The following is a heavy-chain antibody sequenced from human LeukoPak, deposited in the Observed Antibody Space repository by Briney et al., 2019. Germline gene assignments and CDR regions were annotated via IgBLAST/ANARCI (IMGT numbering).Heavy chain of an antibody. CDR1: GFTFSSYE. CDR2: MSSRGSII. J-gene: IGHJ5*02. V-gene: IGHV3-48*03. CDR3: ARGAAGGMYNWFDP. D-gene: IGHD6-13*01. Sequence: GGSLRLSSAASGFTFSSYEMNWVRQAPGKGLEWVSYMSSRGSIIFYADSVKGRFTISRDNAKNSLYLQMDSLRVEDTAVYYCARGAAGGMYNWFDPWGQGTLVTVSS.